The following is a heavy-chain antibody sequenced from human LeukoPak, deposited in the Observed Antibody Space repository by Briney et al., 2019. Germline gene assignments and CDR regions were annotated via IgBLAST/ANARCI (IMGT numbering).Heavy chain of an antibody. V-gene: IGHV4-59*01. D-gene: IGHD4-17*01. Sequence: SETLSLTCTVSGGSISSYYWSWIRQPPGKGLEWIGYIYYSGSTNYNPSLKSRVTISVDTSKNQFSLKLSSVTAADTAVYYCAREPYYGDYVGYFDYWGQGTLVTVSS. CDR1: GGSISSYY. J-gene: IGHJ4*02. CDR2: IYYSGST. CDR3: AREPYYGDYVGYFDY.